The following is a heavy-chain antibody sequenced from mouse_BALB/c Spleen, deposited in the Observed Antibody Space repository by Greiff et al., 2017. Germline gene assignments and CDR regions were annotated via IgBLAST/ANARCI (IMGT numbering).Heavy chain of an antibody. CDR1: GFTFSSYA. J-gene: IGHJ4*01. V-gene: IGHV5-9-3*01. D-gene: IGHD2-1*01. Sequence: DVKLVESGGGLVKPGGSLKLSCAASGFTFSSYAMSWVRQTPEKRLEWVATISSGGSYTYYPDSVKGRFTISRDNAKNTLYLQMSSLRSEDTAMYYCARHEGGNYGDAMDYWGQGTSVTVSS. CDR3: ARHEGGNYGDAMDY. CDR2: ISSGGSYT.